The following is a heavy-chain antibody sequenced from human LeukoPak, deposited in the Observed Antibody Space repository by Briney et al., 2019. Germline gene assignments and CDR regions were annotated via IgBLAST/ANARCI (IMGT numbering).Heavy chain of an antibody. Sequence: SETLSLTCAVYGGSFSGYYWSWIRQPPGKGLEWIGEINHSGSTNYNPSLKSRVTISVDTSKNQSSLKLSSVTAADTAVYYCARVLLWFGEYGYWGQGTLVTVSS. V-gene: IGHV4-34*01. CDR1: GGSFSGYY. CDR3: ARVLLWFGEYGY. J-gene: IGHJ4*02. D-gene: IGHD3-10*01. CDR2: INHSGST.